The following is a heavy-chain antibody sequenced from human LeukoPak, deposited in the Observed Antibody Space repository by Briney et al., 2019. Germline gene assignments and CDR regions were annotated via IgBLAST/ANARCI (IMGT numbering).Heavy chain of an antibody. CDR3: AKDRVSPGFNLFDP. CDR2: VNGRGDNI. Sequence: GGSLRLSCAASGFTFSTYAMSWVRQAPGKGLEWVSAVNGRGDNIYYADSVKGRFTISRDNSKSTVFLQMNSLTTEDTAVYYCAKDRVSPGFNLFDPWGQGTLVTVSS. D-gene: IGHD3-16*01. J-gene: IGHJ5*02. V-gene: IGHV3-23*01. CDR1: GFTFSTYA.